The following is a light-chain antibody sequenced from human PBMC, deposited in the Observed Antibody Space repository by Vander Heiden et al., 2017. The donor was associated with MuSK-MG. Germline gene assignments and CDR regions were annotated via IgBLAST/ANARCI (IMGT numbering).Light chain of an antibody. CDR2: DAS. V-gene: IGKV3-11*01. Sequence: EIVLTQSPATLSLSPGESATLSCRASQSISAALAWYLQKPGQAPRLLIYDASNRATGIPARFSATGSGTDFTLTISSLEPEDFAVYYCQQRDTWPKTFGQGTRVEIK. CDR1: QSISAA. J-gene: IGKJ1*01. CDR3: QQRDTWPKT.